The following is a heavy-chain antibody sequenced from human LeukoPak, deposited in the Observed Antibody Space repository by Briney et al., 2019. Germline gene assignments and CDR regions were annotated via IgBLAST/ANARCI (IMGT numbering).Heavy chain of an antibody. Sequence: ASVKVSCKASGYTFTSCYMHWVRQAPGQGLEWMGIINPNGGSTSYAQKFQGRVTMTRDTSTSTVYMELSSLRSEDTAVYYCARGDWTRGATVTALAYWGQGTLVTVSS. D-gene: IGHD4-17*01. J-gene: IGHJ4*02. CDR3: ARGDWTRGATVTALAY. CDR2: INPNGGST. CDR1: GYTFTSCY. V-gene: IGHV1-46*01.